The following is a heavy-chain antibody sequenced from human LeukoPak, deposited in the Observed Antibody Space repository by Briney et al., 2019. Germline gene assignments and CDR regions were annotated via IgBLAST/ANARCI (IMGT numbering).Heavy chain of an antibody. D-gene: IGHD3-16*02. Sequence: GASVKVSCKASGGTFSSYAISWVRQAPGQGLEWMGRIIPILGIANYAQKFQGRVTITAHKSTSTAYMELSSLRSEDAAVYYCARGGYSGQSDYWGQGTLVTVSS. V-gene: IGHV1-69*04. CDR3: ARGGYSGQSDY. CDR1: GGTFSSYA. CDR2: IIPILGIA. J-gene: IGHJ4*02.